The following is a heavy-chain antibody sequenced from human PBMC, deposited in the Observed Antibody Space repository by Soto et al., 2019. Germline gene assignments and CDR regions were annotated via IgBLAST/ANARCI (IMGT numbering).Heavy chain of an antibody. D-gene: IGHD3-10*01. CDR1: GGSITTYQ. Sequence: QVQLQESGPGRVKPSETLSLTCTVSGGSITTYQWSWIRQPPGKGLEWIGGYSGFTNYNPSLESRATISVDRSKNQFSLNLRSVTAADTAVYYCARDYGADSFFFDYWGQGTLVTVSS. CDR2: GYSGFT. J-gene: IGHJ4*02. V-gene: IGHV4-59*01. CDR3: ARDYGADSFFFDY.